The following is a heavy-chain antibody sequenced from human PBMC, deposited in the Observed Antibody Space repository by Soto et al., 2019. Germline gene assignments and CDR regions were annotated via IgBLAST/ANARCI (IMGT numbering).Heavy chain of an antibody. Sequence: QVQLQESGPGLVKPSQTLSLTCTVSGGSISSGGYYWRWIRQHPGKVLEWIGYIYYSGSTYYNPSLKSRVTRSVDTSKNQFAQKLSSVTAADTAVYYCARGFSGASADDWFDPWGQGTLVTVSS. J-gene: IGHJ5*02. CDR2: IYYSGST. CDR3: ARGFSGASADDWFDP. V-gene: IGHV4-31*03. D-gene: IGHD1-26*01. CDR1: GGSISSGGYY.